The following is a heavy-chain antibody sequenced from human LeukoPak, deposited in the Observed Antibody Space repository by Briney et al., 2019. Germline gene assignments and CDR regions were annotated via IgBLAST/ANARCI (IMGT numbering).Heavy chain of an antibody. J-gene: IGHJ3*01. V-gene: IGHV3-74*01. CDR2: IDSDGRTT. CDR1: GFTFSIYW. CDR3: VVASGALDL. Sequence: GGSLRLSCAASGFTFSIYWMYWVRQAPGKGLVWVSRIDSDGRTTDYADSLRGRFIISRDNSKNTLYLQMNSLKADDTAIYYCVVASGALDLWGQGTTVTVSS. D-gene: IGHD5-12*01.